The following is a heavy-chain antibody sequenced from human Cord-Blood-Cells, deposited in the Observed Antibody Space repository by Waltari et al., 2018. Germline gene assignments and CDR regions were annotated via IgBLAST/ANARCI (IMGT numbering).Heavy chain of an antibody. D-gene: IGHD1-7*01. CDR3: ARGRGITGTTDY. CDR1: GVTFSSYG. V-gene: IGHV3-33*01. CDR2: IWYDGSNK. J-gene: IGHJ4*02. Sequence: QVQLVESGGGVVQPGRSLRLPCAASGVTFSSYGMHWVRQAPGKGLEWVAVIWYDGSNKYYADSVKGRFTISRDNSKNTLYLQMNSLRAEDTAVYYCARGRGITGTTDYWGQGTLVTVSS.